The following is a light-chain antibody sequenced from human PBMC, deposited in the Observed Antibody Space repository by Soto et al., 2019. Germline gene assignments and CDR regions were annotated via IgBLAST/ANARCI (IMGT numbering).Light chain of an antibody. Sequence: QSALTQPASVSGSPGQSITISCTGTSSDVGGYNYVSWYQQHPGKAPKLMIYHVSNRPSGVSNRFSGSKSGNTASLTSSGLQAEDDAGYYCSSYTSSSTLVVFGGGTKVTVL. CDR3: SSYTSSSTLVV. V-gene: IGLV2-14*01. J-gene: IGLJ2*01. CDR1: SSDVGGYNY. CDR2: HVS.